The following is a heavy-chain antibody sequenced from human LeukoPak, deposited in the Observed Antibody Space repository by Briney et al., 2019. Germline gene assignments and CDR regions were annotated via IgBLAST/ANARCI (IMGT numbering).Heavy chain of an antibody. CDR2: ITSSGGTT. J-gene: IGHJ4*02. CDR3: AKATIPPGFLRDYGPKFFDY. D-gene: IGHD4-17*01. CDR1: GFTFSSYA. Sequence: PGGSLRLSCAASGFTFSSYAILSWVRQAPGKGLEWVSGITSSGGTTYYADSVKGRFTISRDNSKNTLYLQMNSLRAEDTAVYYCAKATIPPGFLRDYGPKFFDYWGQGTLVTVSS. V-gene: IGHV3-23*01.